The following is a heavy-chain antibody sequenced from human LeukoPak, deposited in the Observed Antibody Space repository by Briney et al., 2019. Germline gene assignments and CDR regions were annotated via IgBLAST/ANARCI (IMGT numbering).Heavy chain of an antibody. CDR1: GFTFSNYG. J-gene: IGHJ4*02. CDR2: ISGSGATT. CDR3: AKGDTGVIRRYYFDS. D-gene: IGHD5-18*01. Sequence: GGSLRLSCAAAGFTFSNYGMSWVRQAPGKGLEWVSVISGSGATTYYADSVKGRFPISRDNSKNILFLQMNSLRAEDTAVYYCAKGDTGVIRRYYFDSWGQGTLVTVSS. V-gene: IGHV3-23*01.